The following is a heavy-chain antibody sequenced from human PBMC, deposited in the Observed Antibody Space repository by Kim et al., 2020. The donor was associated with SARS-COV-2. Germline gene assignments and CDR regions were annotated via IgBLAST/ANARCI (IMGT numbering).Heavy chain of an antibody. V-gene: IGHV1-46*01. CDR3: ARSSVRGGYYNSYFQH. CDR2: INPSGGYT. D-gene: IGHD3-22*01. J-gene: IGHJ1*01. Sequence: ASVKVSCKTSGYTFTSYYLHFVRQAPGQWLEWMGKINPSGGYTTYAQKVQGRVTMTRDTSTSTVYMELSSLRSEDTAVYYRARSSVRGGYYNSYFQHWGQ. CDR1: GYTFTSYY.